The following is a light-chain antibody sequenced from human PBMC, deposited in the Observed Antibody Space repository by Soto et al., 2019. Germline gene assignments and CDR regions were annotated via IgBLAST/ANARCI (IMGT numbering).Light chain of an antibody. Sequence: EIVFTQSPATLSLSPEERATLSCSASQSVSSDLAWYQQKPDQAPRLLIYDASNRATGIPARLSGSGSGTDFTLTLSSLEPEDFAVYYCQPRSNWPSGTSGQGNKVDIK. J-gene: IGKJ1*01. CDR1: QSVSSD. CDR2: DAS. V-gene: IGKV3-11*01. CDR3: QPRSNWPSGT.